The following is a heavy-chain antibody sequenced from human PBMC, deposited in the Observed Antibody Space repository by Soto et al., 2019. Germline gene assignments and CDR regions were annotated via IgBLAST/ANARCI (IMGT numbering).Heavy chain of an antibody. J-gene: IGHJ4*02. CDR2: IIPIFGTA. V-gene: IGHV1-69*13. Sequence: SVKVSCKASGGTFNSYAISWVRQAPGQGLEWMGGIIPIFGTANYAQKFQGRVTITADESTSTAYMELSSLRSEDTAVYYCASQSDIRIAALDYWGQGTLATVSS. CDR1: GGTFNSYA. CDR3: ASQSDIRIAALDY. D-gene: IGHD6-6*01.